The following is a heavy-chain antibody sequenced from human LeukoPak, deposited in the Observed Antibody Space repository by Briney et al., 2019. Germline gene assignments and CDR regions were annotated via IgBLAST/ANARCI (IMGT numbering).Heavy chain of an antibody. CDR3: ARYAEMAPLLAFDF. V-gene: IGHV3-49*04. D-gene: IGHD5-24*01. CDR2: IRSRPYGGTA. CDR1: GFIVSGNY. J-gene: IGHJ4*02. Sequence: GGSLRLSCAASGFIVSGNYMSWVRQAPGKGLEWLGFIRSRPYGGTADHAASVKGRFTVSRDDSQSIAYLQMNSLQTEDTAVYYCARYAEMAPLLAFDFWGQGILVTVSS.